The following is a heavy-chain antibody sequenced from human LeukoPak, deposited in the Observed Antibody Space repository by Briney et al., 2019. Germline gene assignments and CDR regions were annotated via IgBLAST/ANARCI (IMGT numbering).Heavy chain of an antibody. CDR3: VADRGNWSGGDF. V-gene: IGHV3-74*01. CDR2: IDSAGDRI. J-gene: IGHJ4*02. D-gene: IGHD3-10*01. CDR1: TFAFGGYW. Sequence: GGSLRLSCAGSTFAFGGYWIHWVRQLPGKGLAWVSRIDSAGDRIQWADSVKGRFTISRDNAKNTVYLQMNSLRPEDSAVYYCVADRGNWSGGDFWGRGTLVIVSS.